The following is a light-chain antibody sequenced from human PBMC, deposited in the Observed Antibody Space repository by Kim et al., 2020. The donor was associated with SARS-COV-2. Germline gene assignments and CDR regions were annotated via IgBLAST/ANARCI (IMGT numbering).Light chain of an antibody. CDR2: GAT. CDR3: QQYRTWPL. V-gene: IGKV3-15*01. CDR1: QDITNS. J-gene: IGKJ2*01. Sequence: EIVMTQSPPTLSVSPGDRATLSCRASQDITNSLAWYQQKPGQAPWLLIYGATTRATGVPVRFSGRQSGTEFTLTISSLQSEDFAVYYCQQYRTWPLFGPGTKLEI.